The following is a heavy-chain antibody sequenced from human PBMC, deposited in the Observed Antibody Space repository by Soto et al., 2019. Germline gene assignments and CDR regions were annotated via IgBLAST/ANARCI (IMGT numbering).Heavy chain of an antibody. CDR3: ARDRGGYCSDSVCYGMDV. V-gene: IGHV4-31*03. CDR1: GGSISSGGYY. D-gene: IGHD2-8*01. CDR2: MDYSGST. J-gene: IGHJ6*02. Sequence: QVQLQESGPGLVKPSQTLSLTCTVSGGSISSGGYYWSWIRQHPGKGLEWIGYMDYSGSTYYNPSLKSRVTISADTSKNQFSLKLSSVTAADTAVYYCARDRGGYCSDSVCYGMDVWGQGTTVTVSS.